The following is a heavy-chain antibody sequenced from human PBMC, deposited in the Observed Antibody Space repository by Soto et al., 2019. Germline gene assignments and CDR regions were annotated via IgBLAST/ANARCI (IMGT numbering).Heavy chain of an antibody. CDR2: THYSGNT. Sequence: QVQLQESGPGLVKPSETLSLTCTVSGGSISTYYWDWIRQPPGKELEWIGYTHYSGNTNYHPSLESRLTASLDTSRDQVSLKLSSVTAADTTIYYCARHTVTIRAGFDYWGQGALVTVSS. D-gene: IGHD4-17*01. CDR3: ARHTVTIRAGFDY. CDR1: GGSISTYY. J-gene: IGHJ4*02. V-gene: IGHV4-59*01.